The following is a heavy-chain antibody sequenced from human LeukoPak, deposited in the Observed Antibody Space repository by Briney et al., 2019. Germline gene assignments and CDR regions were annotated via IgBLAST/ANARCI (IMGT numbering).Heavy chain of an antibody. CDR3: ARGPYGGNVD. V-gene: IGHV4-59*01. CDR2: IYYSGST. CDR1: GGPISSYY. J-gene: IGHJ4*02. Sequence: SETLSLTCTVSGGPISSYYWSWIRQPPGKGLEWIGYIYYSGSTNYNPSLKSRVTISVDTSKNQFSLKLSSVTAADTAVYYCARGPYGGNVDWGQGTLVTVSS. D-gene: IGHD4-23*01.